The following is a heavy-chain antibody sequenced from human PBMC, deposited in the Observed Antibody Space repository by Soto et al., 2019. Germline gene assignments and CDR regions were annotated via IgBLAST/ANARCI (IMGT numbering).Heavy chain of an antibody. D-gene: IGHD2-21*02. J-gene: IGHJ4*02. CDR1: GYKFTSYA. CDR2: INAGNGKT. V-gene: IGHV1-3*05. Sequence: QVQLVQSGSEEKKPGASVRVSCKASGYKFTSYAMHWVRQAPGQRLEWMGWINAGNGKTKYSQKFQGRVPITRDTSASTAYLELSSLRSEDTAVYYCSRSIVVVTALDYLGQGTPVTFSS. CDR3: SRSIVVVTALDY.